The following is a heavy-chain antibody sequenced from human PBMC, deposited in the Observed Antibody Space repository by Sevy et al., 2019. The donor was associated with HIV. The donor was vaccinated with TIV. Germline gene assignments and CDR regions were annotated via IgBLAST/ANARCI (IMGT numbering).Heavy chain of an antibody. Sequence: SETLSLTCTVSGGSISSSSYYWGWIRQPPGKGLEWIGSIYYSGSTYYNPSLKSRVTISVDTSKNQFSLKLSSVTAADTAVYYCVRHGRLGRYYGSGNYYGMDVWGQGTTVTVSS. J-gene: IGHJ6*02. CDR2: IYYSGST. CDR3: VRHGRLGRYYGSGNYYGMDV. D-gene: IGHD3-10*01. V-gene: IGHV4-39*01. CDR1: GGSISSSSYY.